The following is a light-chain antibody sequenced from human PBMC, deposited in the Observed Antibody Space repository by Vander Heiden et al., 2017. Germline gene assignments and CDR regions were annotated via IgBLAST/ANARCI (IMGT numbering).Light chain of an antibody. CDR2: GKN. J-gene: IGLJ2*01. Sequence: SSELTPDPAVSVALGQTVRITCQGDSLRSYYASWYQQKPGQAPLLVIYGKNNRPSGIPDRFSGSSSGNTASLTITGAQAEDEADYYCNSRDSSGNPLFGGGTKLTVL. CDR3: NSRDSSGNPL. V-gene: IGLV3-19*01. CDR1: SLRSYY.